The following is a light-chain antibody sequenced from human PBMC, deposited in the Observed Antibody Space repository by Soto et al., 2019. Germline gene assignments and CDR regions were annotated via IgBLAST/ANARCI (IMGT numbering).Light chain of an antibody. Sequence: EMVLTQSPGTLSLSPGERATFSGRASQTIDSNYLAWYRQRPGQSPTLLISGASRRATGIPDRFTGSGSGTDVTLTISRLEPDDFAVFYCLQYGNSPYTFGQGTRLEIK. J-gene: IGKJ2*01. CDR3: LQYGNSPYT. CDR1: QTIDSNY. V-gene: IGKV3-20*01. CDR2: GAS.